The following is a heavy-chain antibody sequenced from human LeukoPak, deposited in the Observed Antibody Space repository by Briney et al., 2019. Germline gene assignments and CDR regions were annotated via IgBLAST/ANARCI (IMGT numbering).Heavy chain of an antibody. CDR3: ARADSSGYSLDENFDY. CDR1: GGTLSSYA. V-gene: IGHV1-69*04. J-gene: IGHJ4*02. CDR2: IIPIFAIV. D-gene: IGHD3-22*01. Sequence: SVKVSCKASGGTLSSYALNWVRQAPGQGLEWIGRIIPIFAIVNYAQNFQGRVTITADKSTNTAYMELSSLRFGDTAFYYCARADSSGYSLDENFDYWGQGTLVTVSS.